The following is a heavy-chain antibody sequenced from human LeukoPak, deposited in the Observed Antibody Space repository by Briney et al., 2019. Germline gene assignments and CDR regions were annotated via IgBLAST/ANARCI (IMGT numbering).Heavy chain of an antibody. CDR3: ARVQVKQWLVRTFDY. Sequence: GGSLRLSCAASGFTFSNYALHWVRQAPGKGLEWVAFISYDGSNKYYADSVKGRFTISRHNSKNTLFLQINSLRAEDTAVYYRARVQVKQWLVRTFDYWRQATIATDPS. CDR1: GFTFSNYA. V-gene: IGHV3-30*04. D-gene: IGHD6-19*01. J-gene: IGHJ4*02. CDR2: ISYDGSNK.